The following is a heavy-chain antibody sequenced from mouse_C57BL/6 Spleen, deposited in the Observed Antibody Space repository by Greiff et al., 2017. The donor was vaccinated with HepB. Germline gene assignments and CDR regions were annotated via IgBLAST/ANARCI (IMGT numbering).Heavy chain of an antibody. D-gene: IGHD1-1*01. V-gene: IGHV5-17*01. Sequence: EVKLVESGGGLVKPGGSLKLSCAASGFTFSDYGMHWVRQAPEKGLEWVAYISSGSSTIYYADTVKGRFTISRDNAKNTLFLQMTSLRSEDTAMYYCARQLLLAYWGQGTLVTVSA. CDR2: ISSGSSTI. CDR3: ARQLLLAY. J-gene: IGHJ3*01. CDR1: GFTFSDYG.